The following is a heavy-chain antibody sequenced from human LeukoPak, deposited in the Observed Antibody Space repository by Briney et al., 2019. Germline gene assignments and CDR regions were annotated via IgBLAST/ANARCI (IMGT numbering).Heavy chain of an antibody. CDR3: VKDSSAYAMDV. D-gene: IGHD6-6*01. CDR2: IKEDGTRK. V-gene: IGHV3-7*03. Sequence: GGSLRLSCAASGFTFSSHWMTWVRQAPGKGLEWVANIKEDGTRKNYMDSVKGRFTISRDNAKNSLYLQMTSLRAEDTALYYCVKDSSAYAMDVWGQGTTVTVSS. CDR1: GFTFSSHW. J-gene: IGHJ6*02.